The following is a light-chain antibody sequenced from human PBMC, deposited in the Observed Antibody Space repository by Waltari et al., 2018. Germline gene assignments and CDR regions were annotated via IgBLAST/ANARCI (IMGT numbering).Light chain of an antibody. CDR2: WAS. J-gene: IGKJ5*01. V-gene: IGKV4-1*01. CDR1: QSVLYSSNNKKY. Sequence: DIVMTQSPDSLDVSLGERATIKRKSSQSVLYSSNNKKYLDWYQQKPGQPPKLLIYWASTRESGVPDRFSGSGSGTDFTLTISSLQAEDVAVYYCQQYYSTPITFGQGTRLEIK. CDR3: QQYYSTPIT.